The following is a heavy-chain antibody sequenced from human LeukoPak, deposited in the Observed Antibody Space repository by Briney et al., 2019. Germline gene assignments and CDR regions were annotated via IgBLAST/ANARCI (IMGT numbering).Heavy chain of an antibody. CDR2: IKQDGSEK. CDR3: ARVRLQQLVYDAFDI. CDR1: GFTFSSYW. V-gene: IGHV3-7*01. D-gene: IGHD6-13*01. J-gene: IGHJ3*02. Sequence: GGSLRLSCAASGFTFSSYWMSWVRQAPGKGLEWVANIKQDGSEKDYVDSVKGRFTISRDNAKNSLHLQMNSLRAEDTAVYYCARVRLQQLVYDAFDIWGQGTMVTVFS.